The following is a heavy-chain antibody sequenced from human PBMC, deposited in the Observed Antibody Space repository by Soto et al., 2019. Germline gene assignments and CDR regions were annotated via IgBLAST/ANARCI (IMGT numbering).Heavy chain of an antibody. V-gene: IGHV3-48*01. CDR3: ARLVSYWFDP. D-gene: IGHD2-2*01. CDR1: GFTFSFYS. Sequence: GGSLRLSCAASGFTFSFYSMNWVRQAPGKGLEWVSHISSPSSTIYYADSVKGRFTVSRDNAKNSVYLQMNSLRAEDTAVYYCARLVSYWFDPWGQGTLVTVSS. J-gene: IGHJ5*02. CDR2: ISSPSSTI.